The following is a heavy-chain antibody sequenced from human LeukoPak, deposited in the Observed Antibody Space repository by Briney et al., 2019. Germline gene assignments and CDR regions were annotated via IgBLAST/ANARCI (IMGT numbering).Heavy chain of an antibody. J-gene: IGHJ4*02. D-gene: IGHD2-15*01. CDR2: ISSSGRII. Sequence: GGSLRLSCAASGFTFSSYEMNWVRQAPGKGLEWVSYISSSGRIIYYADSVNGRFTISRDNAKNSLYLQLNSLRAEDTAVYYCARGPRDPTEYCSGGRCSPTYDVWGQGTLVTVSS. CDR3: ARGPRDPTEYCSGGRCSPTYDV. CDR1: GFTFSSYE. V-gene: IGHV3-48*03.